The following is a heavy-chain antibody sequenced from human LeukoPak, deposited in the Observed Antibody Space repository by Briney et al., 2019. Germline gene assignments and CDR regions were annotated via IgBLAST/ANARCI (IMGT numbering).Heavy chain of an antibody. CDR1: GYTLTGSY. CDR3: ARDWAWEQVWFQH. V-gene: IGHV1-2*02. CDR2: INPNNGGT. D-gene: IGHD1-26*01. J-gene: IGHJ1*01. Sequence: ASVTVSCKASGYTLTGSYMHWVRQAPGQGLEWMGWINPNNGGTNYAQKFQGRVTMTRDTSISTAYMELSRLRSDDTAVYYCARDWAWEQVWFQHWGQGTQVIVSS.